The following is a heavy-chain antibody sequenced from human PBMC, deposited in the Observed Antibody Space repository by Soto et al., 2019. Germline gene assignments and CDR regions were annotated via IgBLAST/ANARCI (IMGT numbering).Heavy chain of an antibody. CDR2: IRGKAYGGST. CDR1: GFTFGDYV. D-gene: IGHD3-22*01. V-gene: IGHV3-49*04. J-gene: IGHJ4*02. Sequence: PGGPLSLSCTAPGFTFGDYVRSWVRQAPGKGRGWVGFIRGKAYGGSTEFAASVKGRFTISRDDSKSIAYLQMDSLKTEDTALYYCTRDCGPFYYDSSGYYFDLLGQGTLVTVSS. CDR3: TRDCGPFYYDSSGYYFDL.